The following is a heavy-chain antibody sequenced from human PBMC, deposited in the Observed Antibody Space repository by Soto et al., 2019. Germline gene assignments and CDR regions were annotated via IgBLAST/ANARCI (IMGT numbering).Heavy chain of an antibody. D-gene: IGHD6-13*01. CDR3: ARASSSRDYFDY. Sequence: EIQLVESGGGLVQPGGSLRLSCAASGFSFSSYSISWVRQAPGKGLEWVSSVSSSETYIYYADSMKGRITISRDSAKNSVYLQMNSLRAEDTAVYYCARASSSRDYFDYWGQGTLVTVSS. V-gene: IGHV3-21*01. J-gene: IGHJ4*02. CDR2: VSSSETYI. CDR1: GFSFSSYS.